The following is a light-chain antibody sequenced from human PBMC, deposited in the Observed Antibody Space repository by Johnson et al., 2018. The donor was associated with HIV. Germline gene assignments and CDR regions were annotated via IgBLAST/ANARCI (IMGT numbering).Light chain of an antibody. CDR2: ENN. Sequence: QSILTQPPSVSAPPGQTVTISCAGSSSNIGNNYVSWYQQLPGTAPKLLIYENNKRPSGIPDRFSGSKSGTSATLGITGLQTGDEADYYCGTWDSSLSAYVCGTGTKVTVL. V-gene: IGLV1-51*02. CDR3: GTWDSSLSAYV. CDR1: SSNIGNNY. J-gene: IGLJ1*01.